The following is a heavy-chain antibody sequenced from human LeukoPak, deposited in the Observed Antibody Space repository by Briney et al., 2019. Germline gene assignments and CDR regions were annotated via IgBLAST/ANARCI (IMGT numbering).Heavy chain of an antibody. D-gene: IGHD3-10*01. CDR3: ARKITMVPYYFDY. Sequence: GGSLRLSCAASGFTFSSHWMSWVRQAPGKGLEWVANIKQDGSEKYYVDSVKGRFTISRDNAKNSLYLQMNSLRAEDTAVYYCARKITMVPYYFDYWGQGTLVTVSS. V-gene: IGHV3-7*01. CDR2: IKQDGSEK. CDR1: GFTFSSHW. J-gene: IGHJ4*02.